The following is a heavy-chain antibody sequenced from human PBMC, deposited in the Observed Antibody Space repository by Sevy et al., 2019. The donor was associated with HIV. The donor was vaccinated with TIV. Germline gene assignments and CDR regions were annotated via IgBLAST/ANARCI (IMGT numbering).Heavy chain of an antibody. CDR1: GGSISSGGYS. CDR3: ARNSSSLYFDY. Sequence: SETLSLTCAVSGGSISSGGYSWSWIRQPPGKGLEWIGYIYHSGSTYYNPSLKSRVTISVDRSKNQFSLKLSSVTAADTAVYYCARNSSSLYFDYWGQGTLVTVSS. J-gene: IGHJ4*02. CDR2: IYHSGST. V-gene: IGHV4-30-2*01. D-gene: IGHD6-13*01.